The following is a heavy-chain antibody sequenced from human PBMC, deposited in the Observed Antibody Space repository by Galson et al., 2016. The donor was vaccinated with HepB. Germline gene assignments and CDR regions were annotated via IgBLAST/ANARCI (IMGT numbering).Heavy chain of an antibody. CDR2: TIPKFGTA. Sequence: SVKVSCKASGGNFNIFGINWVRQAPGQGLEWMGGTIPKFGTAQYPQKFQGRVTITADEATTTAYMDLSSLTSEDSARYYCARDKEDYVDGGGYHYFDPWGQGILVTVSS. V-gene: IGHV1-69*13. CDR1: GGNFNIFG. J-gene: IGHJ5*02. CDR3: ARDKEDYVDGGGYHYFDP. D-gene: IGHD4-17*01.